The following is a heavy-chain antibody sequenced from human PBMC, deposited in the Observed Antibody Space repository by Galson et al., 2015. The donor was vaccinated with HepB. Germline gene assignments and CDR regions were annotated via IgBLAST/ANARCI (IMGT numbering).Heavy chain of an antibody. Sequence: SLRLSCADSSFTFSSYGMHWVRQAPGKGLEWVAVISYDGSKKFYADSVKGRFTISRDNSKNTVYLQMNSLRVAATAMHYCPKDLVLIGHYGLDVWGQETTVIVSS. CDR2: ISYDGSKK. J-gene: IGHJ6*02. V-gene: IGHV3-30*18. CDR1: SFTFSSYG. D-gene: IGHD3-9*01. CDR3: PKDLVLIGHYGLDV.